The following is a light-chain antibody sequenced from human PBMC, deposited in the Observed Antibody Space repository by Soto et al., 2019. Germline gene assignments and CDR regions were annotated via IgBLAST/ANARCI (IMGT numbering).Light chain of an antibody. V-gene: IGLV2-8*01. J-gene: IGLJ1*01. CDR1: SSDVGGYNY. CDR3: SSYAGSNTFV. CDR2: EVT. Sequence: QSALTQPPSASGSPGQSVTISCTGASSDVGGYNYVSWFQQHPGKAPKLLIYEVTNRPSGVPDRFSGSKSDNTASLTVSGLQAEDEADYYCSSYAGSNTFVFGTGIKLTVL.